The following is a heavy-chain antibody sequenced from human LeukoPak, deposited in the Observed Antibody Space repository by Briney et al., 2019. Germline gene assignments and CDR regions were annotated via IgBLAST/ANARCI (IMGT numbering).Heavy chain of an antibody. CDR3: ATKQWLVRGWFDP. V-gene: IGHV3-48*01. J-gene: IGHJ5*02. D-gene: IGHD6-19*01. Sequence: PGGSLRLSCAASGFAFSRYSMNWVRQAPGKGLEWVSYISSSSDTVYYADSVKGRFTISRDNSKNTLYLQMTSLRAEDTAVYYCATKQWLVRGWFDPWGQGTLVTVSS. CDR1: GFAFSRYS. CDR2: ISSSSDTV.